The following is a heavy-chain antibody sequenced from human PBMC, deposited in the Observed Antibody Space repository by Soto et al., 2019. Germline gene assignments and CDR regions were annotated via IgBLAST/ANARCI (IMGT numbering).Heavy chain of an antibody. CDR1: GGTFSSYT. J-gene: IGHJ6*02. D-gene: IGHD2-15*01. V-gene: IGHV1-69*02. Sequence: QVQLVQSGAEVKKPGSSVKVSCKASGGTFSSYTISWVRQAPGQGLEWMGRIIPILGIANYAQKFQGRVTITADKSTSTAYMELGSLRSEDTAVYYCARNSAPYCSGGSCGMDVWGQGTTVTVSS. CDR3: ARNSAPYCSGGSCGMDV. CDR2: IIPILGIA.